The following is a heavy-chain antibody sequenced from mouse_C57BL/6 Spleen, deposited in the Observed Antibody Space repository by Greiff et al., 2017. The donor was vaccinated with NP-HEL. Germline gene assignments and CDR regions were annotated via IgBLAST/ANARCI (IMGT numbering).Heavy chain of an antibody. J-gene: IGHJ2*01. Sequence: EVQLQESGPGLVKPSQSLSLTCSVTGYSITSGYYWNWIRQFPGNKLEWMGYISYDGSNNYNPSLKNRISITRDTSKNQFFLKLNSVTTEDTATYYCARERGNHFDYWGQGTTLTVSS. V-gene: IGHV3-6*01. CDR1: GYSITSGYY. CDR2: ISYDGSN. CDR3: ARERGNHFDY. D-gene: IGHD2-1*01.